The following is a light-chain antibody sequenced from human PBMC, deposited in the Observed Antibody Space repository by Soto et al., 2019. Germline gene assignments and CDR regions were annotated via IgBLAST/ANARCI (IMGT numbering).Light chain of an antibody. CDR2: GAS. V-gene: IGKV3D-15*02. J-gene: IGKJ1*01. Sequence: EIVMTQSPATLSVSPGERATLSCRASQSVSNNLAWLQQKPGQAPRLLIFGASTRATGIPDRFSGSGSGTDFTLTISRLEPEDFAIYYCQQYGNSPGTFGQGTNVDIK. CDR3: QQYGNSPGT. CDR1: QSVSNN.